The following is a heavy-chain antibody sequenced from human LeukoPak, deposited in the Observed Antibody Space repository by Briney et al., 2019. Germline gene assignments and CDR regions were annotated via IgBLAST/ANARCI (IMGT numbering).Heavy chain of an antibody. V-gene: IGHV3-23*01. D-gene: IGHD2-2*01. Sequence: EGSLGLSCAASGFTYSSYAMSWVRQGPGKGLEWVSAISGSGGSTYYADSVKGRFTISRDNSKNTLYLQMNSLRAEDTAVYYCAKDPSVVPAANWFDPWGQGTLVTVSS. CDR3: AKDPSVVPAANWFDP. CDR2: ISGSGGST. J-gene: IGHJ5*02. CDR1: GFTYSSYA.